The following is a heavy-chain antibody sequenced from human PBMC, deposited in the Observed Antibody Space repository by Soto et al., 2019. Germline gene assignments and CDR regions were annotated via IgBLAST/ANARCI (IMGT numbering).Heavy chain of an antibody. CDR1: GFTFSSYG. D-gene: IGHD5-18*01. J-gene: IGHJ6*02. CDR3: ARGAYSYGYSYYYYGMDV. Sequence: PGGSLRLSCAASGFTFSSYGMHWVRQAPGKGLEWVAVLWYDGSKKYYGDSVKGRFTISRDNSKNQFSLKLSSVTAADTAVYYCARGAYSYGYSYYYYGMDVWGQGTTVTVSS. V-gene: IGHV3-33*01. CDR2: LWYDGSKK.